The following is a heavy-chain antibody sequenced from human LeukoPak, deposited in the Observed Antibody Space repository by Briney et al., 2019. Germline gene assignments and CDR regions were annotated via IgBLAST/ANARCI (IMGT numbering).Heavy chain of an antibody. V-gene: IGHV4-4*07. CDR2: IYTSGST. CDR1: GGSISSYY. CDR3: ARWIQVWLKGGLTGAFDV. J-gene: IGHJ3*01. Sequence: PSETLSLTCTVSGGSISSYYWSWIREPAGKGLEWIGRIYTSGSTNYNPSLKSRVTISLDTSKNQFSLKLTSVTTADTAVYYCARWIQVWLKGGLTGAFDVWGQGTVVTVPS. D-gene: IGHD5-18*01.